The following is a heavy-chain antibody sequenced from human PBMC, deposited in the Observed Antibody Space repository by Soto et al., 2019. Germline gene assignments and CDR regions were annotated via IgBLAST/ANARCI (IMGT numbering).Heavy chain of an antibody. D-gene: IGHD5-18*01. CDR2: IVTAGDT. Sequence: EVQLVESGGGLVQPGGSLRLSCAASGFTFSSYDLHWVRQATGKGLEWVSAIVTAGDTYYPGSVKGRFTISRENAKNSLYLQMNSLRAGDTAVYYCARGQGYSYGIDYWGQGTLVTVSS. CDR3: ARGQGYSYGIDY. CDR1: GFTFSSYD. J-gene: IGHJ4*02. V-gene: IGHV3-13*01.